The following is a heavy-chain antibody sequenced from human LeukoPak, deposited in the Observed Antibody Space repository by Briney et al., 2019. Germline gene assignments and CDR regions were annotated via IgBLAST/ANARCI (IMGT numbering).Heavy chain of an antibody. CDR2: ISYDGSNK. D-gene: IGHD6-19*01. Sequence: GGSLRLSCAASGFTFSSYGMHWVRQAPGKGLEWVAVISYDGSNKYYADSVKGRFTISRDNSKNTLYLQMNSLRAEDTAVYYCAKAVDSSGWFNYFDYWGQGTLSPSPQ. CDR3: AKAVDSSGWFNYFDY. V-gene: IGHV3-30*18. CDR1: GFTFSSYG. J-gene: IGHJ4*02.